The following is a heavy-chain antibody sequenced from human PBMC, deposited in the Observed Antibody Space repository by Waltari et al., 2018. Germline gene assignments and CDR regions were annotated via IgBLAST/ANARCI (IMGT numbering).Heavy chain of an antibody. D-gene: IGHD2-15*01. CDR1: GFSFSTYG. V-gene: IGHV3-33*01. Sequence: QVQLVESGGGVVQPGRSLRLSCAASGFSFSTYGMHWFRQAPGKGLEWVADIWSDGSNIHYADSVKGRFIISRDNSKSTLSLQMNSLRAEDTAVYYGVRGRGSSDYWGQGTLVSVSS. CDR3: VRGRGSSDY. CDR2: IWSDGSNI. J-gene: IGHJ4*02.